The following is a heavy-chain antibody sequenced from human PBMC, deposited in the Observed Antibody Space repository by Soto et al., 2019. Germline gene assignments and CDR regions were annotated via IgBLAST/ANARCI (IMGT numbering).Heavy chain of an antibody. D-gene: IGHD6-13*01. CDR2: IIPIFGTP. CDR1: GGTFSSYA. CDR3: ASSRKDYYYYGMDV. Sequence: QVQLVQSGAEVKKPGSSVKVSCKASGGTFSSYAISWVRQAPGQGLEWMGGIIPIFGTPNYAQKFKGRVTMTADESTSTAYMELSSLRSEDTAVYYCASSRKDYYYYGMDVWGQGTTVTVSS. V-gene: IGHV1-69*12. J-gene: IGHJ6*02.